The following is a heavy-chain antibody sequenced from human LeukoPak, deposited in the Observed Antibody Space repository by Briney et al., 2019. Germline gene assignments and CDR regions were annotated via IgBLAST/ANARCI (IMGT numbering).Heavy chain of an antibody. V-gene: IGHV1-2*02. CDR2: INPNSGGT. Sequence: ASVKVSCKASRYTFTGYYMHWVRQAPGQGLEWMGWINPNSGGTNYAQKFQGRVTMTRDTSISTAYMELSRLRSDDTAVYYCARTGGYSGYDTPDYWGQGTLVTVSS. CDR3: ARTGGYSGYDTPDY. CDR1: RYTFTGYY. D-gene: IGHD5-12*01. J-gene: IGHJ4*02.